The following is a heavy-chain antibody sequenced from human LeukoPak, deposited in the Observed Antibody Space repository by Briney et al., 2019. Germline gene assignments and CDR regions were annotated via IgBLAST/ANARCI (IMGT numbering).Heavy chain of an antibody. J-gene: IGHJ4*02. V-gene: IGHV3-23*01. CDR3: AKEIAAIGLPAVDH. CDR1: GFTFSNYA. Sequence: GGSLRLSCAASGFTFSNYAMSWVRQAPGKGLEWVPGISSDGGTFYPDSVKGRFTISRDNSKNTLYLQMNSLGAADTAIYYCAKEIAAIGLPAVDHWGQGTLVTVSS. CDR2: ISSDGGT. D-gene: IGHD6-13*01.